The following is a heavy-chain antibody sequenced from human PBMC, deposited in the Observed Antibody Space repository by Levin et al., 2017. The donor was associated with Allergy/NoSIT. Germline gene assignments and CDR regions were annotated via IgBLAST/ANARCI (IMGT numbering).Heavy chain of an antibody. Sequence: GESLKISCKASGYTFTSYAMHWVRQAPGQRLEWMGWINAGNGNTKYSQKFQGRVTITRGTSASTAYMELSSLRSEDTAVYYCARGGVVVVPETYNWFDPWGQGTLVTVSS. V-gene: IGHV1-3*01. CDR2: INAGNGNT. D-gene: IGHD2-2*01. CDR3: ARGGVVVVPETYNWFDP. J-gene: IGHJ5*02. CDR1: GYTFTSYA.